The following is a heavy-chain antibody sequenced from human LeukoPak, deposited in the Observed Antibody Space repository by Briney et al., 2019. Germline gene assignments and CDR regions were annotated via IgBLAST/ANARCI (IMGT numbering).Heavy chain of an antibody. V-gene: IGHV3-49*04. CDR1: GFTFGDYA. J-gene: IGHJ4*02. Sequence: PGRSLRLSCTASGFTFGDYAMSWVRQAPGKGLEWVGFIRSKAYGGTTEYAAFVKGRFTISRDDSKSIAYLQMNSLKTEDTAVYYCTRYSWYYFDYWGQGTLVTVSS. CDR3: TRYSWYYFDY. CDR2: IRSKAYGGTT. D-gene: IGHD6-13*01.